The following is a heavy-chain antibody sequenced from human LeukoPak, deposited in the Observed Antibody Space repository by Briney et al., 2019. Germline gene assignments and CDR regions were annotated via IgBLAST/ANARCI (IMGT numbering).Heavy chain of an antibody. Sequence: ASVKVSCKASGYTFTGYYMHWVRQAPGQGLEWMGRINPNSGGTNYAQKFQGRVTMTEDTSTDTAYMELSSLRSEDTAVYYCATDLGSSWYLDAFDIWGQGTMVTVSS. CDR2: INPNSGGT. V-gene: IGHV1-2*06. D-gene: IGHD6-13*01. CDR3: ATDLGSSWYLDAFDI. J-gene: IGHJ3*02. CDR1: GYTFTGYY.